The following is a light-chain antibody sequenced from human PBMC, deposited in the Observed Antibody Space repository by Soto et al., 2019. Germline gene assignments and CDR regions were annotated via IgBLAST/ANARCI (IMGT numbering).Light chain of an antibody. CDR3: QSYDSSNWV. CDR2: END. Sequence: NFMLTQPHSVSESPGKTVTISCTRSSGSIASSYVQWYQQRPGSAPTTVIYENDQRPSGVPDRISGSIDSSSNSASLTISGLKTEDEADYSCQSYDSSNWVFGGGTKLTVL. V-gene: IGLV6-57*04. CDR1: SGSIASSY. J-gene: IGLJ3*02.